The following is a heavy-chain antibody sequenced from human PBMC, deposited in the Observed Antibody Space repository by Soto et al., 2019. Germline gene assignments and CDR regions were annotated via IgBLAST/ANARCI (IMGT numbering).Heavy chain of an antibody. CDR3: ARDRPRGYFDY. CDR1: GFTFTDYW. V-gene: IGHV3-7*01. Sequence: EVQLVESGGGLVQPGGSLRLSCAASGFTFTDYWMSWVRQAPGKGLEWVANIREDGGAKENADSVRGRLTISRDNAKNSVYLQVDGLRVEDTAVYFCARDRPRGYFDYWGQGTLVTVSS. CDR2: IREDGGAK. J-gene: IGHJ4*02.